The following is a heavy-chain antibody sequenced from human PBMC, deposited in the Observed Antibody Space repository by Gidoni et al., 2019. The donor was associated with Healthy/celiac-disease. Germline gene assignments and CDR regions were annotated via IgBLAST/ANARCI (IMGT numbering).Heavy chain of an antibody. CDR3: ARGGKYCGGDCPDY. V-gene: IGHV1-8*01. Sequence: QVQLVQSGAEGKKPGASVQVSCKASGYTFTSYDINWVRQATGHGLEWMGWMNPNSGSTGYAQKFQGRVTMTRNTSISTAYMELSSLRSEDTAVYYCARGGKYCGGDCPDYWGQGTLVTVSS. CDR1: GYTFTSYD. J-gene: IGHJ4*02. D-gene: IGHD2-21*02. CDR2: MNPNSGST.